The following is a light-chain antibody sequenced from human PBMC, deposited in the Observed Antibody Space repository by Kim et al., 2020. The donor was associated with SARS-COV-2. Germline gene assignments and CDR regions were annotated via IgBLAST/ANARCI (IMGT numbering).Light chain of an antibody. J-gene: IGLJ3*02. V-gene: IGLV3-21*04. CDR3: QVWDSSSDHRV. Sequence: APGKTARSTCGGNNIGSKSVHWYQQEPGQAPVLVIYYDSDRPSGIPERFSGSNSGNTATLTISRVEAGDEADYYCQVWDSSSDHRVFGGGTKLTVL. CDR1: NIGSKS. CDR2: YDS.